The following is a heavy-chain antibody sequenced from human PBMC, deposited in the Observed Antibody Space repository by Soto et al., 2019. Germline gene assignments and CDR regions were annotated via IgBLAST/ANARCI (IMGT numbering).Heavy chain of an antibody. CDR1: GFSFTNYA. J-gene: IGHJ4*02. CDR3: AKGSASSRPYFFDF. D-gene: IGHD2-2*01. CDR2: ITGSGGDT. Sequence: TGGSLRLSCAASGFSFTNYAMSWVRQAPGKGLEWVSAITGSGGDTYHADSVKGRFTISRDNAMNTLYLLMSSLRAEDTAIYYCAKGSASSRPYFFDFWGQGTLVTVSS. V-gene: IGHV3-23*01.